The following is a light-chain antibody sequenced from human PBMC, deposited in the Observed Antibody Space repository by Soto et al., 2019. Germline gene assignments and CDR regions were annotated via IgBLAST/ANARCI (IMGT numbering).Light chain of an antibody. CDR3: CSYTSSSTGV. Sequence: QSALTQPASVSGSPGQSITISCTGNSCDDGGYNFVSWDQQHPGIAPKLMIFDVTNRPSGVSNRFSGSKSGNTASLTISGLQAEDEADYYCCSYTSSSTGVFGGGSKHTVL. J-gene: IGLJ3*02. V-gene: IGLV2-14*01. CDR1: SCDDGGYNF. CDR2: DVT.